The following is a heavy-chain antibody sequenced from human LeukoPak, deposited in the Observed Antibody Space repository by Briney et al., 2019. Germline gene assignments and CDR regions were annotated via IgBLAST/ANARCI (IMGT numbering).Heavy chain of an antibody. CDR3: ASGDYDYVWGSYRDVDY. Sequence: ASVKVSCKASGGTFSSYAISWVRQAPGQGLEWMGGIIPIFGTANYAQKFQARVTITADKSTSTAYMELSSLRSEDTAVYYCASGDYDYVWGSYRDVDYWGQGTLVTVSS. V-gene: IGHV1-69*06. J-gene: IGHJ4*02. CDR1: GGTFSSYA. D-gene: IGHD3-16*02. CDR2: IIPIFGTA.